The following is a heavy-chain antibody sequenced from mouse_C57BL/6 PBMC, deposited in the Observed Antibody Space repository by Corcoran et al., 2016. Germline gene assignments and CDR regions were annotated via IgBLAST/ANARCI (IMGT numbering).Heavy chain of an antibody. CDR2: INTYSGVP. Sequence: QIQLVQSGPELKKPGETVKISCKASGYTFTTYGMSWVKQAPGKGLKWMGWINTYSGVPTYADDFKGRFAFSLETSASTAYLQINNLKNEDTATYFCARHYGSPPWFAYWGQGTLVTVSA. V-gene: IGHV9-3*01. D-gene: IGHD1-1*01. J-gene: IGHJ3*01. CDR1: GYTFTTYG. CDR3: ARHYGSPPWFAY.